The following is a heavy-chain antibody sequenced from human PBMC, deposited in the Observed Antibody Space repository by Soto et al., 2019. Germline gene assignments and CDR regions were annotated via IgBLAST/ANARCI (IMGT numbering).Heavy chain of an antibody. J-gene: IGHJ6*01. CDR3: AKGGIQVTFV. D-gene: IGHD5-18*01. CDR1: CGSVTSGSHH. V-gene: IGHV4-61*01. CDR2: VYYTGST. Sequence: SETLSLTCTVSCGSVTSGSHHWSWIRQPPGKGLEWIGYVYYTGSTNYNPSLKSRVTISVDKSKNQFSLKLTSVTAADTAVYYCAKGGIQVTFVWGQGNKVTVSS.